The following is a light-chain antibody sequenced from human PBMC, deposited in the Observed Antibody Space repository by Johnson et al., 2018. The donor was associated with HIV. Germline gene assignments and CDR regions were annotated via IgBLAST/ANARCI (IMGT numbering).Light chain of an antibody. CDR1: SSNIGNNY. Sequence: QSVLTQPPSVSAAPGQKVTISCSGSSSNIGNNYVSWYRHFPGTATKLLIYENNKRPSGIPDRFSGSKSGTSATLGITGLQTGDEADYYCGTWDSSLSTSVFGTGTKVTVL. CDR3: GTWDSSLSTSV. V-gene: IGLV1-51*02. J-gene: IGLJ1*01. CDR2: ENN.